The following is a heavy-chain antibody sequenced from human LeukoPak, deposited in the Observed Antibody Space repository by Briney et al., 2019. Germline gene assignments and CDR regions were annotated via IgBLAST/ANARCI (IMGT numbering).Heavy chain of an antibody. D-gene: IGHD3-3*01. CDR3: ARLVPWSGYAFDI. J-gene: IGHJ3*02. Sequence: TPSETLSLTCAVSGYSISSGYYWGWIRQPPGKGLEWIGSIYHSGSTYYNPSLKSRVTISVDTSKNQFSLKLSSVTAADTAVYYCARLVPWSGYAFDIWGQGTMVTVSS. CDR1: GYSISSGYY. V-gene: IGHV4-38-2*01. CDR2: IYHSGST.